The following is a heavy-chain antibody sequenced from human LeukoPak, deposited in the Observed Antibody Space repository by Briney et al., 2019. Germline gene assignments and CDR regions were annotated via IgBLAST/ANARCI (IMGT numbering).Heavy chain of an antibody. Sequence: AALTFTCPCSGFTFKEQSMDLRGRAPGQGNEWIGWIKPDSVATNYAQTFQGRFSMSRDMSSSTVYLELTSLTSDDTAMYWCAGDDDYGPEYWGQGALVTVSA. CDR1: GFTFKEQS. CDR3: AGDDDYGPEY. V-gene: IGHV1-2*02. D-gene: IGHD4/OR15-4a*01. J-gene: IGHJ4*02. CDR2: IKPDSVAT.